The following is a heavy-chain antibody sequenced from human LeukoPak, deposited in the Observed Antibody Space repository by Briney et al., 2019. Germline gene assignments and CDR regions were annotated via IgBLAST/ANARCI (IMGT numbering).Heavy chain of an antibody. CDR2: IYYSGST. Sequence: SVTLSLTCTVSGGSISSHYWSWIRQPPGKGLEWVGYIYYSGSTNYNPSLKSRVTISVDTSKNQFSLKLSSVTAADTAVYYCARVLISAFDIWGQGTMVTVSS. V-gene: IGHV4-59*11. CDR1: GGSISSHY. CDR3: ARVLISAFDI. J-gene: IGHJ3*02.